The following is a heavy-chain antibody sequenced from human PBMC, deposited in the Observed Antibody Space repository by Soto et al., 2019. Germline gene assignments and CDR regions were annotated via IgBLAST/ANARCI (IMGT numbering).Heavy chain of an antibody. CDR2: ISSSGTI. D-gene: IGHD5-12*01. CDR3: TKEKSVMYSGYDAFDI. J-gene: IGHJ3*02. CDR1: GFTFSSYE. V-gene: IGHV3-48*03. Sequence: PGGSLRLSCAASGFTFSSYEMDWVRQAPGKGLEWVAYISSSGTILYGDSVKGRFTISSDNADNSLYLQLNSLTAEDTAVYYCTKEKSVMYSGYDAFDIWGRGTMVTVS.